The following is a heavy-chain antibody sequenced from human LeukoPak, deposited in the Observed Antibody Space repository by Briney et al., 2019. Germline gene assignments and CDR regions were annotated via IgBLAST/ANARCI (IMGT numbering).Heavy chain of an antibody. CDR1: GFNVSSNY. Sequence: GSLRLSCAASGFNVSSNYMSWVRQPPGKGLEWIGSIYYSGSTNYNPSLKSRVTISVDTSKNQFSLKLSSVTAADTAVYYCARAFWGSGIDFWGQGTLVTVSS. D-gene: IGHD3-16*01. J-gene: IGHJ4*02. V-gene: IGHV4-59*02. CDR3: ARAFWGSGIDF. CDR2: IYYSGST.